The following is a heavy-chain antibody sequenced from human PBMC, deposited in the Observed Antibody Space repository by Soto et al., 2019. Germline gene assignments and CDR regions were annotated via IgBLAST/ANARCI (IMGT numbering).Heavy chain of an antibody. D-gene: IGHD3-16*01. V-gene: IGHV1-18*01. Sequence: QVQLVQSASEVMKPGASVKVSCKASGYTFIRYGITWVRQAPGQRLEWMGWISPYNDQTIYAQKLQGRVTMTAVTSTRTVYMQLRSLKSDDTAVYYCARGGYYDNVWGKLSHYGLDVWGQGTSVTVSS. J-gene: IGHJ6*02. CDR1: GYTFIRYG. CDR3: ARGGYYDNVWGKLSHYGLDV. CDR2: ISPYNDQT.